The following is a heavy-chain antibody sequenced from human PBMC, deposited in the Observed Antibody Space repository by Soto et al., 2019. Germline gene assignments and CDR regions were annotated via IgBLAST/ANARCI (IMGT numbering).Heavy chain of an antibody. CDR3: ASIMGAIHFDY. Sequence: SGTPSLTCTVSDGSISRCAYYWGWIRQPQGKGLEWIGHIYYSGGTYYNPSLKSRVTISVDTSKNQFSLKQSSVTAADTAVYYCASIMGAIHFDYWGQGALVT. CDR2: IYYSGGT. D-gene: IGHD1-26*01. V-gene: IGHV4-39*01. J-gene: IGHJ4*02. CDR1: DGSISRCAYY.